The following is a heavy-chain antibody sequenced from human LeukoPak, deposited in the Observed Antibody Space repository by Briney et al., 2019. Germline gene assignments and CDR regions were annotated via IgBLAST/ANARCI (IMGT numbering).Heavy chain of an antibody. CDR1: GGSISSYY. CDR2: IYYSGST. CDR3: ARTVSTHYYYYMDV. Sequence: SETLSLTCTVSGGSISSYYWSWIRQPPGKGLEWIGYIYYSGSTNYNPSLKSRVTISVDTSKNQFSLKLSSVTAADTAVYYCARTVSTHYYYYMDVWGKGATVTVSS. V-gene: IGHV4-59*01. J-gene: IGHJ6*03. D-gene: IGHD4-11*01.